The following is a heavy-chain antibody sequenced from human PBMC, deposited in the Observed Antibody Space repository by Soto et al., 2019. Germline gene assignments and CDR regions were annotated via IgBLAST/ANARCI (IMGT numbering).Heavy chain of an antibody. V-gene: IGHV1-69*11. Sequence: QVHLVQSGTEVKKPGSSVKVSCKASGGTFSSSGFSWVRQAPGQGLEWMGMIVPSLDTTNYAQKFQARVTITADEVTSPAYMELRSLRSEETAGYYCAIWPQPRYTDDPYAVDVWGQGTRVIVS. CDR2: IVPSLDTT. CDR1: GGTFSSSG. J-gene: IGHJ6*02. CDR3: AIWPQPRYTDDPYAVDV. D-gene: IGHD3-16*02.